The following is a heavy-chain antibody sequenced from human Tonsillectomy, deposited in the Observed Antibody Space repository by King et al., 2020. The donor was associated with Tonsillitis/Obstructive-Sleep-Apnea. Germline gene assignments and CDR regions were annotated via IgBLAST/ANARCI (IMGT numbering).Heavy chain of an antibody. J-gene: IGHJ6*03. D-gene: IGHD2-15*01. V-gene: IGHV3-53*01. CDR2: IYIGGST. CDR3: ASGYCSGGSCPHYYYMDV. Sequence: VQLVESGGGLIQPGGSLRLSCAASGFTVSNNYMSWVRQAPGKGLEWVSVIYIGGSTYYADSVKGRFTISRDNSKNKLYLQMNSLRAADAAVDYFASGYCSGGSCPHYYYMDVWGKGTTVTVS. CDR1: GFTVSNNY.